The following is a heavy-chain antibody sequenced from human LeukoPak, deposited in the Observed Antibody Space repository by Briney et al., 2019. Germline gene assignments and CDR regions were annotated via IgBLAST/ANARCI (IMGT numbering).Heavy chain of an antibody. Sequence: GASVKVSCKASGYTFTSYGISWVRQAPGQGLEWMGWISAYNGNTNYAQKLQDRVTMTTDTSTSTAYMELRSLRSDDTAVYYCARGDCSGGSCYYYYGMDVWGQGTTVTVSS. CDR2: ISAYNGNT. CDR1: GYTFTSYG. J-gene: IGHJ6*02. CDR3: ARGDCSGGSCYYYYGMDV. V-gene: IGHV1-18*01. D-gene: IGHD2-15*01.